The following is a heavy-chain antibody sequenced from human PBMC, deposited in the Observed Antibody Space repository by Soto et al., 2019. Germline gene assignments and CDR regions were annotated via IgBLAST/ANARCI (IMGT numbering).Heavy chain of an antibody. CDR3: ARSLTTDFDY. D-gene: IGHD7-27*01. Sequence: ASVKVSCKVSGYTLTELSMHWVRQAPGKGLEWMGRIIPILGIANYAQKFQGRVTITADKSTSTAYMELSSLRSEDTAVYYSARSLTTDFDYWGQGTLVTVSS. CDR1: GYTLTELS. CDR2: IIPILGIA. V-gene: IGHV1-69*02. J-gene: IGHJ4*02.